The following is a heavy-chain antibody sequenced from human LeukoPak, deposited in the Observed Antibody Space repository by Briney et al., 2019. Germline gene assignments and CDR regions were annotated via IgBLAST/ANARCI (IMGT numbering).Heavy chain of an antibody. Sequence: SETLSLTCTVSGGSISSSSYYWGWIRQPPGKGLEWIGSIYYSGSTYYNPSLKSRVTISVDTSKNQFSLKLSSETAADTAVYYCARCSGWDPDIDYWGQGTPVTVSS. CDR1: GGSISSSSYY. CDR3: ARCSGWDPDIDY. CDR2: IYYSGST. D-gene: IGHD6-19*01. J-gene: IGHJ4*02. V-gene: IGHV4-39*07.